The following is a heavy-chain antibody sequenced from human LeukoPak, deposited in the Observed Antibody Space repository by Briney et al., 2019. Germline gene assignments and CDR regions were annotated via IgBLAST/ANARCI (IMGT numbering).Heavy chain of an antibody. V-gene: IGHV1-18*01. CDR3: ARDPGRGYDFWSGYYSPTPNWFDP. Sequence: ASVKVSCKASGYTFTSYGISWVRQAPGQGLEWMGWISACNGNTNYAQKLQGRVTMTTDTSTSTAYMELRSLRSDDTAVYYCARDPGRGYDFWSGYYSPTPNWFDPWGQGTLVTVSS. J-gene: IGHJ5*02. CDR1: GYTFTSYG. CDR2: ISACNGNT. D-gene: IGHD3-3*01.